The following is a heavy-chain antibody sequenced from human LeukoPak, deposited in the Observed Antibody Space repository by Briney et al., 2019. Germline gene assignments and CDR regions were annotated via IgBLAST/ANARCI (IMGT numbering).Heavy chain of an antibody. CDR2: IRYDGSNK. Sequence: GGFLRLSCAASGFTFSSYGMHWVRQAPGKGLEWVAFIRYDGSNKYYADSVKGRFTISRDNSKNTLYLQMNSLRAEDTAVYYCAKDRGHDYSNYNWFDPWGQGTLVTVSS. D-gene: IGHD4-11*01. CDR3: AKDRGHDYSNYNWFDP. CDR1: GFTFSSYG. V-gene: IGHV3-30*02. J-gene: IGHJ5*02.